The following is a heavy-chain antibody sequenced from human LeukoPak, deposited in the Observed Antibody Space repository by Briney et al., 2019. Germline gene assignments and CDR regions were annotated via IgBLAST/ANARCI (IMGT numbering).Heavy chain of an antibody. J-gene: IGHJ4*02. CDR3: ARGDSGWYLGLGFDY. V-gene: IGHV4-38-2*02. D-gene: IGHD6-19*01. CDR1: GGSINSFY. CDR2: IYHSGST. Sequence: SETLSLTCTVSGGSINSFYWSWIRQPPGKGLEWIGSIYHSGSTYYNPSLKSRVTISVDTSKNQVSLKLRSVTAADTAVYYCARGDSGWYLGLGFDYWGQGTLVTVSS.